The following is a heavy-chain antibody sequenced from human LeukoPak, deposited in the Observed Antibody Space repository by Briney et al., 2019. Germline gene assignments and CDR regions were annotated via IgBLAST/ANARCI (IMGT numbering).Heavy chain of an antibody. V-gene: IGHV4-59*12. CDR3: ARDLPGQILNGGDAFDI. J-gene: IGHJ3*02. CDR2: IYYSGST. Sequence: PSETLSLTCTVSGGSISSYYWSWIRQPPGKGLEWIGYIYYSGSTNYNPSLKSRVTISVDTSKNQLSLKLSSVTAADTAVYYCARDLPGQILNGGDAFDIWGQGTMVTVSS. CDR1: GGSISSYY. D-gene: IGHD7-27*01.